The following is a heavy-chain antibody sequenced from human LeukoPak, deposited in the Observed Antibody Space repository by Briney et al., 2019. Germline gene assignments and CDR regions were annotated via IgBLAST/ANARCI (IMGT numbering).Heavy chain of an antibody. CDR3: ARGLRYTSSWSRGWFDP. CDR2: INHSAST. J-gene: IGHJ5*02. CDR1: GGSFSGYY. V-gene: IGHV4-34*01. Sequence: SGTLSLTCAVYGGSFSGYYWSWIRQPPGKGLEWIGDINHSASTNYNPSLKSRVTISVDTSKNQFSLKLSSVTAADTAVYYCARGLRYTSSWSRGWFDPWGQGTLVTVSS. D-gene: IGHD6-13*01.